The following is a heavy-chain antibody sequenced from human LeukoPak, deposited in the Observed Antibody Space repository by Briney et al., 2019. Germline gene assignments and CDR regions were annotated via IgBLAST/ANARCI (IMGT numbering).Heavy chain of an antibody. CDR3: ARIKRITIFGVVIEPTYYYYYYMDV. J-gene: IGHJ6*03. D-gene: IGHD3-3*01. CDR2: ISSSSSYI. V-gene: IGHV3-21*04. Sequence: GGSLRLSCAASGFTFSSYSMNWVRQAPGKGLEWVSSISSSSSYIYYADSVKGRFTISRDNAKSSLYLQMNSLRAEDTALYYCARIKRITIFGVVIEPTYYYYYYMDVWGKGTTVTVSS. CDR1: GFTFSSYS.